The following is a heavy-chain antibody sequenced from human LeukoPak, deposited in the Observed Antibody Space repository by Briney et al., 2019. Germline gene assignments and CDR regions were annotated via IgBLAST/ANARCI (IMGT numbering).Heavy chain of an antibody. J-gene: IGHJ5*02. CDR1: GGTFSSYA. CDR2: IIPIFGIA. Sequence: VASVKVSSTASGGTFSSYAISWVRQAPGQGREWMGTIIPIFGIANYAQKFQGRVTITADKSTSTAYMELSSLRSEDTAVYYCATCIAAAGTRWFDPWGQGTLVTVSS. CDR3: ATCIAAAGTRWFDP. V-gene: IGHV1-69*04. D-gene: IGHD6-13*01.